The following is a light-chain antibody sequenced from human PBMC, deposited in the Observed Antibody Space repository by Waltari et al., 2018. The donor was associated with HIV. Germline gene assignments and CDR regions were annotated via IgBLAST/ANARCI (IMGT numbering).Light chain of an antibody. V-gene: IGLV2-11*01. Sequence: QSALTQPRSVSGSPGQSVTISCAGPSSDVGGYTFVSWYQHHPGKAPKLVISDVTKRPSGVPDRFAGSKSGNTASLTISGLQAEDEADYYCCSYSGSGTLYVFGTGTEVTVL. CDR2: DVT. J-gene: IGLJ1*01. CDR1: SSDVGGYTF. CDR3: CSYSGSGTLYV.